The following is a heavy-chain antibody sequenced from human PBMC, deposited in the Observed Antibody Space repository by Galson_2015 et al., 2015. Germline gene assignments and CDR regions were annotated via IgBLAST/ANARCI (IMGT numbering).Heavy chain of an antibody. CDR1: GGSISSSSYY. V-gene: IGHV4-39*07. J-gene: IGHJ5*02. CDR3: ARVVTMVRGNWFDP. Sequence: TLSLTCTVSGGSISSSSYYWGWIRQPPGKGLEWIGSIYYSGSTYYNPSLKSRVTISVDTSKNQFSLKLSSVTAADTAVYYCARVVTMVRGNWFDPWGQGTLVTVSS. CDR2: IYYSGST. D-gene: IGHD3-10*01.